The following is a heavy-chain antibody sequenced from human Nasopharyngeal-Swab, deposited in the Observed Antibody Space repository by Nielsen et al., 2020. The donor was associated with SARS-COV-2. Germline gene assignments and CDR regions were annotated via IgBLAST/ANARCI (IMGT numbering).Heavy chain of an antibody. Sequence: GESLKISCAASGFTFSTYSMNWVRQAQGKGLEWVSSISSSSSYIYYADSVKGRFTISRDNAKKSLYLQMNSLRAEDTAVYYCARVGELRFLEWLLSDDYWGQGTLVTVSS. D-gene: IGHD3-3*01. CDR1: GFTFSTYS. CDR2: ISSSSSYI. J-gene: IGHJ4*02. CDR3: ARVGELRFLEWLLSDDY. V-gene: IGHV3-21*01.